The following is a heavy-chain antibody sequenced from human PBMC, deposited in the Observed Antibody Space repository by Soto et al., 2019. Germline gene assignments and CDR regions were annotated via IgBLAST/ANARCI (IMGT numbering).Heavy chain of an antibody. CDR3: ARDYDILTGSSGYFDY. Sequence: GASVKVSCKASGYTFTSYAMHWVRQAPGQRLEWMGWINAGNGNTKYSQKFQGRVTITRDTSASTAYMELSSLRSEDTAVYYCARDYDILTGSSGYFDYWGQGTLVTVSS. J-gene: IGHJ4*02. CDR1: GYTFTSYA. CDR2: INAGNGNT. D-gene: IGHD3-9*01. V-gene: IGHV1-3*01.